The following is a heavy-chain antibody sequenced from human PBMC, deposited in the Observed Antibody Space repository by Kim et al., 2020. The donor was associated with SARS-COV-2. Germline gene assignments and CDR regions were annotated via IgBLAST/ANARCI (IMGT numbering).Heavy chain of an antibody. CDR1: GASMDYHY. D-gene: IGHD3-3*01. J-gene: IGHJ4*01. CDR3: ARQSYGFWGGPPFSYFAS. V-gene: IGHV4-59*11. Sequence: SETLSLTCNVSGASMDYHYWSWIRQSPGKALEWLGYVYYSGDTNYRPSLKSRLIISVDLSQNHFSLNLASVTTADTAVYYCARQSYGFWGGPPFSYFAS. CDR2: VYYSGDT.